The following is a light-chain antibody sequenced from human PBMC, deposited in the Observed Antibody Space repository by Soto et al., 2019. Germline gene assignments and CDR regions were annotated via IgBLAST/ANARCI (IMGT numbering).Light chain of an antibody. CDR3: YLYTTSSTYV. J-gene: IGLJ1*01. Sequence: QSALTQPPSVSAAPGQTRSISCTEKSSSSGAGSDVHWYQHFPRKAPKLLIYANTERPSAVSDRFSGSKAVNTASRTISGLEAEDVGDYYCYLYTTSSTYVFGTGPKVTV. CDR1: SSSSGAGSD. CDR2: ANT. V-gene: IGLV1-40*01.